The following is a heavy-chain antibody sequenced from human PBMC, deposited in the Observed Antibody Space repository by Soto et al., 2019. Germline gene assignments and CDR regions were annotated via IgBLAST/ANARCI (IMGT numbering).Heavy chain of an antibody. V-gene: IGHV1-8*01. Sequence: ASVKVSCKASGYTFTRYDINWVRQATGQGLEWMGWMNPNSGNTGYAQKFQGRVTMTRNTSISTAYMELSSLRSEDTAVYYCARGVAAGRDLDYWGQGTLVTVSS. CDR2: MNPNSGNT. CDR3: ARGVAAGRDLDY. CDR1: GYTFTRYD. D-gene: IGHD6-13*01. J-gene: IGHJ4*02.